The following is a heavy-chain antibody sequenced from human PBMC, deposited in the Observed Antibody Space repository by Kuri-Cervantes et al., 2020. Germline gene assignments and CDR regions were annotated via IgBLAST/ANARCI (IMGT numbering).Heavy chain of an antibody. CDR2: INAGSGNT. Sequence: ASVKVSCKASGYTLTTYVMHWVRQAPGQRLEWMGWINAGSGNTEYSQKFQGRITITSDTSASTAYMELSSLRSEDTAVYYCASSCSGGSCYSGYFQHWGQGTLVTVSS. V-gene: IGHV1-3*01. J-gene: IGHJ1*01. CDR3: ASSCSGGSCYSGYFQH. CDR1: GYTLTTYV. D-gene: IGHD2-15*01.